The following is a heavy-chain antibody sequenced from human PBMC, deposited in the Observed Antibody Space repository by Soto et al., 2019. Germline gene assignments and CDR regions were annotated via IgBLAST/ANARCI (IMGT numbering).Heavy chain of an antibody. CDR3: ARDLGFWFDP. Sequence: GGSLSPSCAAAGVPFSSYSMNWVRPAPGKGLEWVSSISSSSSYIYYADSVKGRFTISRDNAKNSLYLQMNSLRAEDTAVYYCARDLGFWFDPWGQGTPVTFS. J-gene: IGHJ5*02. CDR1: GVPFSSYS. V-gene: IGHV3-21*01. CDR2: ISSSSSYI.